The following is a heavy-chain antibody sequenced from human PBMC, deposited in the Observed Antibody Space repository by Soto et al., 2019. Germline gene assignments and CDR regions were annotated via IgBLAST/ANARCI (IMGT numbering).Heavy chain of an antibody. CDR2: IYHIGST. J-gene: IGHJ6*02. Sequence: SETLSLTCSVSGASINSANWWVWVRQPPGKGLEWIGEIYHIGSTTYNPSLKSRATISVDKSKNQFSLIVTSVTAADTAVYYCAKRYDFWSGRWYGLGVWGQGTTVTVSS. CDR1: GASINSANW. CDR3: AKRYDFWSGRWYGLGV. D-gene: IGHD3-3*01. V-gene: IGHV4-4*02.